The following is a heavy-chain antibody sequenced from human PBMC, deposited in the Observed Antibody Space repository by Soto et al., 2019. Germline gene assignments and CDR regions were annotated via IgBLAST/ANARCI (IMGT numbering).Heavy chain of an antibody. CDR2: IWYDGSNK. J-gene: IGHJ5*02. D-gene: IGHD2-2*01. CDR1: GFTFSSYG. V-gene: IGHV3-33*01. Sequence: PGGSLRLSCAASGFTFSSYGMHWVRQAPSKGLEWVAVIWYDGSNKYYADSVKGRFTISRDNSKNTLYLQMNSLRAEDTAVYYCARSKDIVVVPAAPYNWFDPWGQGTLVTVSS. CDR3: ARSKDIVVVPAAPYNWFDP.